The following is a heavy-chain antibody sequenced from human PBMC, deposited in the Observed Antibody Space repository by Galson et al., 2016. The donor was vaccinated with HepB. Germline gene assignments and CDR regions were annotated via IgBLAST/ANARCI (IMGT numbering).Heavy chain of an antibody. CDR2: ISSSSSTI. V-gene: IGHV3-48*02. Sequence: SLRLSCAASGFTFSSYSMNWVRQAPGKGLEWVSYISSSSSTIYYADSVKGRFSISRDNAKNSLYLQMNSLRDEDTAVYYCAKGGGYCSGGSCYAGSIGGYWGQGTLVTVSS. D-gene: IGHD2-15*01. CDR3: AKGGGYCSGGSCYAGSIGGY. CDR1: GFTFSSYS. J-gene: IGHJ4*02.